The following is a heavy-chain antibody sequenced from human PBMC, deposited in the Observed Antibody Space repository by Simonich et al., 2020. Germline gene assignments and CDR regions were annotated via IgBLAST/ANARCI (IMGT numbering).Heavy chain of an antibody. V-gene: IGHV3-74*01. Sequence: EVQLVESGGGLVQPGGSLRLSCAASGFTFSSYWMHWVRQAPGKGLVWASRIKSDGSSTSYAESVKGRFTISRDNAKNTLYLQMNSLRAEDTAVYYCARDYSNYDAFDIWGQGTMVTVSS. CDR2: IKSDGSST. CDR3: ARDYSNYDAFDI. CDR1: GFTFSSYW. J-gene: IGHJ3*02. D-gene: IGHD4-4*01.